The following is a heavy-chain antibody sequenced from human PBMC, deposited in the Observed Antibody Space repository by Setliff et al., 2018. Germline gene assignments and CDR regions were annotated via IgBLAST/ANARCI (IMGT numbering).Heavy chain of an antibody. D-gene: IGHD2-15*01. Sequence: SETLSLTCTVSDGSSSSHYWTWIRQPAGKGLEWIGRLYTSGDTNYNPSLKSRVSMSLDTSKNQFSLKLSSVTAADTAVYYCARDRVVVLAGRRGFYFDYWGQGTLVTVSS. V-gene: IGHV4-4*07. CDR2: LYTSGDT. J-gene: IGHJ4*02. CDR3: ARDRVVVLAGRRGFYFDY. CDR1: DGSSSSHY.